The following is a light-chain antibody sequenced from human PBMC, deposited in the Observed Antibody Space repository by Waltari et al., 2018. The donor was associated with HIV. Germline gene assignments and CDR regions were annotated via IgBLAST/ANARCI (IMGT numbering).Light chain of an antibody. CDR2: GDN. CDR3: QSYDSGLRGWV. J-gene: IGLJ3*02. CDR1: SSNIGAGFD. Sequence: QSVLTQSPSVSGAPGQRVTISCTGTSSNIGAGFDVHWYQHLPGTAPKLLLFGDNHRPSGVPDRFSGSMSGTSASLAITWLQADDEAYYYCQSYDSGLRGWVFGGGTKLTVL. V-gene: IGLV1-40*01.